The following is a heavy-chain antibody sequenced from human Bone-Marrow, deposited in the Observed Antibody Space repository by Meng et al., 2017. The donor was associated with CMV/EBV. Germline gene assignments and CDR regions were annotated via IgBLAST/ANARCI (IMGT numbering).Heavy chain of an antibody. Sequence: GESLKISCAASGFTFSSYAMSWVRQAPGKGLEWVSAISGSGGSTYYADSVKGRFTISRDNAKNSLYLQMNSLRAEDTAVYYCARVAFYDFWSGYSNFDYWGQGTLVTVSS. CDR2: ISGSGGST. V-gene: IGHV3-23*01. D-gene: IGHD3-3*01. CDR3: ARVAFYDFWSGYSNFDY. CDR1: GFTFSSYA. J-gene: IGHJ4*02.